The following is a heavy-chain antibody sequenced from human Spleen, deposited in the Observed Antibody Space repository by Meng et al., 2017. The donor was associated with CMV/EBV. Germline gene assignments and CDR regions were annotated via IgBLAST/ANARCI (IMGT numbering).Heavy chain of an antibody. J-gene: IGHJ3*02. D-gene: IGHD3-3*01. V-gene: IGHV4-38-2*02. CDR1: GYSISSDYY. CDR3: VRGPSLIIPSDNAFNI. CDR2: ISHSGSA. Sequence: SETLSLTCSVPGYSISSDYYWGWIRQPPGEGLEWIGSISHSGSAYYNPSLRGRVTMSVDTSKNQLYLKVNSVTAADTAIYSCVRGPSLIIPSDNAFNIWGQGTMVTVSS.